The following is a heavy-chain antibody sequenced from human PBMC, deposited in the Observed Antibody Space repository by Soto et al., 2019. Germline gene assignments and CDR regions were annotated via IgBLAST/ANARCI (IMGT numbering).Heavy chain of an antibody. Sequence: ASVKVSCKASGYTFTSYGISWVRQAPGQGLEWMGWISAYNGNTNYAQKLQGRVTMTTDTSTSTAYMELRSLRSDDTAVYYCARDPARFGIAAAGKSPIDYWGQGTLVTSPQ. CDR3: ARDPARFGIAAAGKSPIDY. CDR2: ISAYNGNT. J-gene: IGHJ4*02. CDR1: GYTFTSYG. V-gene: IGHV1-18*01. D-gene: IGHD6-13*01.